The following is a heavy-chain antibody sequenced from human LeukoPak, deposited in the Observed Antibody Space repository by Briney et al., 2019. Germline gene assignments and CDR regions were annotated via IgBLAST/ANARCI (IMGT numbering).Heavy chain of an antibody. J-gene: IGHJ3*02. Sequence: ASVKVSCKVSGYTLTELSMHWVRQAPGKGLEWMGGFDPEDGETIYAQKFQGRVTMTEDTSTDTAYMELSSLRSEDTAVYYCATATGGSSWFYDAFDIWGQGTMVTVSS. CDR2: FDPEDGET. CDR1: GYTLTELS. CDR3: ATATGGSSWFYDAFDI. V-gene: IGHV1-24*01. D-gene: IGHD6-13*01.